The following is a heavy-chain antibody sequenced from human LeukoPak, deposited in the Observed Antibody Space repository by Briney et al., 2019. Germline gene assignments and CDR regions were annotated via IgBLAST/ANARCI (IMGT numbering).Heavy chain of an antibody. CDR3: TRDRFYAMDA. Sequence: TGGSLRLSCAAPGVTSRNSWMHWVRHAPGKGLVWVSRITIDGSSTTYADSVKGRFTISRDNAKDTLYLQMNSLRPEDTAVYYCTRDRFYAMDAWGQGTTVIVSS. V-gene: IGHV3-74*03. CDR1: GVTSRNSW. J-gene: IGHJ6*02. CDR2: ITIDGSST.